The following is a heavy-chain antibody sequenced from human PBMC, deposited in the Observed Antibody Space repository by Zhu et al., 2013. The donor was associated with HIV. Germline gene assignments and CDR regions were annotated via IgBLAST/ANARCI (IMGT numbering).Heavy chain of an antibody. D-gene: IGHD2-2*02. Sequence: QVQLVQSGAEVKKPGSSVKVSCKASGGTFSNYALSWVRQAPGQGLEWMGRIIPMFGTAKYAQKFQGRVTLSADESTTTAYMDLSSLRSEDTAVYYCARGTLRDSLGLPVVPAAIHGDFYYDMDVWGQGTTVTVSS. V-gene: IGHV1-69*18. CDR2: IIPMFGTA. CDR3: ARGTLRDSLGLPVVPAAIHGDFYYDMDV. CDR1: GGTFSNYA. J-gene: IGHJ6*02.